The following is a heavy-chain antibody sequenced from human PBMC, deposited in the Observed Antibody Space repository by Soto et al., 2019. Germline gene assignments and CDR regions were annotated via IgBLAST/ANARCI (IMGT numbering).Heavy chain of an antibody. CDR2: IYYSGST. D-gene: IGHD1-7*01. J-gene: IGHJ2*01. V-gene: IGHV4-39*01. Sequence: QLRLQESGPGRVKPSETLSLTCTVSGGSFSSTSYYWGWIRQSPGEGLEWIGSIYYSGSTYYNPSLKTRVTMSVAPSISQFSLELSSVTAADTSVYYCARPWAPVGTAQYWYFDLWGRGTLVTVSS. CDR3: ARPWAPVGTAQYWYFDL. CDR1: GGSFSSTSYY.